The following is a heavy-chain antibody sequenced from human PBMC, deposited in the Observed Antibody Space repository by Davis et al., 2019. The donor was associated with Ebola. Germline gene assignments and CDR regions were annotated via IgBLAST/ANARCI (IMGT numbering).Heavy chain of an antibody. CDR2: ISWNSGSI. Sequence: SLKISCAASGFTFDDYAMHWVRQAPGEGLEWVSGISWNSGSIGYADSVKGRFTISRDNAKNSLYLQMNSLRAEDTAVYYCARRDYYGSGYFDYWGQGTLVTVSS. D-gene: IGHD3-10*01. CDR3: ARRDYYGSGYFDY. CDR1: GFTFDDYA. V-gene: IGHV3-9*01. J-gene: IGHJ4*02.